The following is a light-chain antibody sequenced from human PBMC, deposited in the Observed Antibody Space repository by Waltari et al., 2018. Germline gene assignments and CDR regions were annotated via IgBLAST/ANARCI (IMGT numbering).Light chain of an antibody. CDR1: QYVNIRY. CDR3: QQDDTLPRVT. Sequence: EIVLTQSPGTLSLSPGEGATLSCRASQYVNIRYLAWYQQKPVKAPSLLIYDTSTRAAGIPDRFSGSGSGRDFTLTISRLEPEDFAVYYCQQDDTLPRVTFGGGTKVEIK. CDR2: DTS. V-gene: IGKV3-20*01. J-gene: IGKJ4*02.